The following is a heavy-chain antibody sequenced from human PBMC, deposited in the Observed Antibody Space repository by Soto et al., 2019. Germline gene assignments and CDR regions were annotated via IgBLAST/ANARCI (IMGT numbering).Heavy chain of an antibody. J-gene: IGHJ6*02. Sequence: QVQLVQSGAEVKKPGSSVKVSCKASGGTFSSYAISWVRQAPGQGLEWMGGIIPIFGTANYAQKFQGRVTITADESTSTAYMELSSLRSEDTAVYYCARGGDTAMVSDYYGMDVWGQGTTVTVSS. D-gene: IGHD5-18*01. CDR1: GGTFSSYA. CDR2: IIPIFGTA. CDR3: ARGGDTAMVSDYYGMDV. V-gene: IGHV1-69*12.